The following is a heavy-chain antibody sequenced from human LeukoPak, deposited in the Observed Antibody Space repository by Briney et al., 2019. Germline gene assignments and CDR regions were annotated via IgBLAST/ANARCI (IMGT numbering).Heavy chain of an antibody. CDR2: INPNSGGT. CDR3: ARDRFSPNNYDYVWGSYHNFQH. J-gene: IGHJ1*01. Sequence: ASVTVSCKASGYTFTGYYMHWVRQAPGQGLEWMGWINPNSGGTNYAQKFQGRVTMTRDTSISTAYMELSRLRSDDTAVYYCARDRFSPNNYDYVWGSYHNFQHWGQGTLVTVSS. D-gene: IGHD3-16*02. CDR1: GYTFTGYY. V-gene: IGHV1-2*02.